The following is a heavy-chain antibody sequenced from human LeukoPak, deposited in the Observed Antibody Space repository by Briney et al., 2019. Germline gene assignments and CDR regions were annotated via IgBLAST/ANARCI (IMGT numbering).Heavy chain of an antibody. CDR1: GGSISSGGYY. Sequence: SETLSLTCTVSGGSISSGGYYWSWIRQPPGKGLEWIGYIYHSGSTYYNPSLKSRVTISVDRSKNQFSLKLSSVTAADTAVYYCARTRYSGSPGYFDYWGQGTLVTVSS. J-gene: IGHJ4*02. V-gene: IGHV4-30-2*01. CDR3: ARTRYSGSPGYFDY. D-gene: IGHD6-6*01. CDR2: IYHSGST.